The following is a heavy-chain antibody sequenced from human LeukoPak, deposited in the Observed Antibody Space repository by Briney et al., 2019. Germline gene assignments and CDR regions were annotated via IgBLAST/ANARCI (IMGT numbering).Heavy chain of an antibody. Sequence: GGSLRVSCAVSGFTFDDYGMSWVRQAPGKGLEWLSGTNWNGGSTRYADSVKGRFTMSRDNAKNSLYLQMNSLRAEDTALYYCARGGGGWHAYFDYWGQGTLVTVSP. CDR3: ARGGGGWHAYFDY. D-gene: IGHD2-15*01. V-gene: IGHV3-20*04. J-gene: IGHJ4*02. CDR1: GFTFDDYG. CDR2: TNWNGGST.